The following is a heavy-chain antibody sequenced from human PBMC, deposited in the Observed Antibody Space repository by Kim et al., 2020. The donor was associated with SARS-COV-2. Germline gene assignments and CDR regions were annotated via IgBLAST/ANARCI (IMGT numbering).Heavy chain of an antibody. CDR3: ARDVCSVGYCSGGSCCYYYGMDV. Sequence: ASVKVSCKASGYTFTSYYMHWVRQAPGQGLEWMGIINPSGGSTSYAQKFQGRVTMTRDTSTSTVYMELSSLRSEDTAVYYCARDVCSVGYCSGGSCCYYYGMDVWGQGTTVTVSS. CDR2: INPSGGST. V-gene: IGHV1-46*01. D-gene: IGHD2-15*01. CDR1: GYTFTSYY. J-gene: IGHJ6*02.